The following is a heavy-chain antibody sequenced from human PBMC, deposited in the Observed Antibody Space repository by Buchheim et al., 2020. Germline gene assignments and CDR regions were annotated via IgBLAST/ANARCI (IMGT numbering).Heavy chain of an antibody. J-gene: IGHJ6*02. V-gene: IGHV4-59*08. D-gene: IGHD2-15*01. CDR2: IYYSGST. Sequence: QVQLQESGPGLVKPSETLSLTCTVSGGSISSYYWSWIRQPPGKGLEWIEYIYYSGSTNYNPSLNSRVTISVDTSKNQFSLKLSYVTGADTAVYYCARLKGDCSGGSCYSGFYYYYGMDVWGQGTT. CDR3: ARLKGDCSGGSCYSGFYYYYGMDV. CDR1: GGSISSYY.